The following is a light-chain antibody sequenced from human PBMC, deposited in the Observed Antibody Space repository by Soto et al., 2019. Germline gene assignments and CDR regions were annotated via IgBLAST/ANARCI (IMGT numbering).Light chain of an antibody. CDR2: EDS. Sequence: NFMLTQPHSMSESPGKTVTISCTRSSGSIASNYVQWYQQRPGSAPTPVIYEDSQRPSGVPDRFSGSIDSSSNSASFTISRLQTEDEADYYCQSFDINNVVFGGGTKLTVL. J-gene: IGLJ2*01. CDR1: SGSIASNY. V-gene: IGLV6-57*04. CDR3: QSFDINNVV.